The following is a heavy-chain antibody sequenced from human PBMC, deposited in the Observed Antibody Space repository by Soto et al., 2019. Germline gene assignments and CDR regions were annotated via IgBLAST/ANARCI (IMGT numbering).Heavy chain of an antibody. CDR3: ARYIPGVRYYGMDV. J-gene: IGHJ6*02. Sequence: PSETLSLTCTVSGASICSYYWNWIRQPPGKGLEWIGYIYYSGSTNYNPSLKSRVTISVDTSKNQFSLKLSSVTTADTAVYYCARYIPGVRYYGMDVWGQGTTVTVSS. V-gene: IGHV4-59*01. D-gene: IGHD2-2*01. CDR1: GASICSYY. CDR2: IYYSGST.